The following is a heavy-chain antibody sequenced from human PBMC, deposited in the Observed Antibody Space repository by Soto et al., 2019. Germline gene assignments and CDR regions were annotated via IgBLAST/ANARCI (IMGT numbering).Heavy chain of an antibody. CDR3: ARDSGIAAAGPSFFDY. CDR2: INSDGSST. V-gene: IGHV3-74*01. D-gene: IGHD6-13*01. J-gene: IGHJ4*02. CDR1: GFTFSSYW. Sequence: EVQLVESGGGLVQPGGSLRLSCAASGFTFSSYWMHWVRQAPGKGLVWVSRINSDGSSTSYADSVKGRFTISRDNAKNTLYLQMNSLRDEDTAVYYCARDSGIAAAGPSFFDYWGQGTLVTVSS.